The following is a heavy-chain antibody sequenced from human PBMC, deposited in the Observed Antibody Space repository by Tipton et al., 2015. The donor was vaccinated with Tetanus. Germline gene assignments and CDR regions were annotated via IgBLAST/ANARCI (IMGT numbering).Heavy chain of an antibody. V-gene: IGHV3-11*01. CDR3: ARDWLRKGGYFNH. Sequence: SLRLSCEVSGFTLSDYYMNWIRQAPGTGLEWIAFIGSDGTTINYADSVQGRFTISRDSAKNTLFLQMRNLRPEDSAVYYCARDWLRKGGYFNHWGQGALVPVSS. CDR1: GFTLSDYY. D-gene: IGHD6-19*01. J-gene: IGHJ4*02. CDR2: IGSDGTTI.